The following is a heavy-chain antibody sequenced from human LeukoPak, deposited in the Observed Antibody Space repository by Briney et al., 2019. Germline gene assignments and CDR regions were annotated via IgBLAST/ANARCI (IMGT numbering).Heavy chain of an antibody. Sequence: SETLSLTCSVSGVSISSSGYYWGWIRQPPGKGLEWIGSIYYRGNTFYNPSLKSRVTMSVDTSKNQFSLRLSSVTATDTAVYYCASGYCSSTSCYPGGNWFDPWGQGTLVTVSS. CDR2: IYYRGNT. J-gene: IGHJ5*02. CDR3: ASGYCSSTSCYPGGNWFDP. V-gene: IGHV4-39*01. CDR1: GVSISSSGYY. D-gene: IGHD2-2*01.